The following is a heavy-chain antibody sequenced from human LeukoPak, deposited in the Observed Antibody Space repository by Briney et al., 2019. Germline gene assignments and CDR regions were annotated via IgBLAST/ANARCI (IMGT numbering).Heavy chain of an antibody. D-gene: IGHD5-18*01. V-gene: IGHV1-18*04. CDR2: IGAYNGNT. J-gene: IGHJ5*02. CDR3: ARGRGARGYSYYTGQENWFDP. CDR1: GYTFTSYG. Sequence: ASVKVSCKASGYTFTSYGISWVRQAPGQGLEWMGWIGAYNGNTNYAQKLQGRVTMTTDTSTSTAYMELRSLRSDDTAVYYCARGRGARGYSYYTGQENWFDPWGQGTLVTVSS.